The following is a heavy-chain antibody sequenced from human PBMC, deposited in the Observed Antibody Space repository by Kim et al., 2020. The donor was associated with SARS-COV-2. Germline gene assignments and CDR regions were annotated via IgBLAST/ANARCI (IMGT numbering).Heavy chain of an antibody. CDR3: ARDRGLGDNWFDP. Sequence: YAEPLKGHFTISRANAKNTLYLQMNSLRAEDTAVYYCARDRGLGDNWFDPWGQGTLVTVSS. D-gene: IGHD3-10*01. V-gene: IGHV3-21*01. J-gene: IGHJ5*02.